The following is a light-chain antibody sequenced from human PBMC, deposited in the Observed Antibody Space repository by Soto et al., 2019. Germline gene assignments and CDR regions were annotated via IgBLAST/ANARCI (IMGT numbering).Light chain of an antibody. CDR2: AAS. J-gene: IGKJ4*01. CDR1: QSISNY. CDR3: QQSYRTPLT. V-gene: IGKV1-39*01. Sequence: DMEMTQSPSSLSASVGDRVTITCRASQSISNYLNWYQHKPGKVPKLLIYAASSLQSGDPTRFSGSGSGTDFTLTINSLQPEDFATYYCQQSYRTPLTFGGGTKIEIK.